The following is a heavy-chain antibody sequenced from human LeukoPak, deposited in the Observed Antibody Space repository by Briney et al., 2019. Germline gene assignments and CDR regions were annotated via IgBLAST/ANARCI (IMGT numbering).Heavy chain of an antibody. D-gene: IGHD1-7*01. V-gene: IGHV6-1*01. CDR1: GDSVSSNIAA. J-gene: IGHJ4*02. Sequence: KTSQTLSLTCAISGDSVSSNIAAWNWIRQSPSRGLEWLGRTYYRSRWYTDYAVSVKSRINISPDTSRNQFSLKLDSVTPEDTAVYYCARLDANFADFWGQGTLVTVSS. CDR3: ARLDANFADF. CDR2: TYYRSRWYT.